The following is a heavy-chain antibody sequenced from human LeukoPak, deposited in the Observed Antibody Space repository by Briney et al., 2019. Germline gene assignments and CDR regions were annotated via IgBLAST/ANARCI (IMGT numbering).Heavy chain of an antibody. CDR3: ASGEHKGARVY. CDR2: IIPILGIA. J-gene: IGHJ4*02. CDR1: GGTFSSYT. D-gene: IGHD1-26*01. V-gene: IGHV1-69*02. Sequence: SVKVSCKASGGTFSSYTISWVRQAPGQGLEWMGRIIPILGIANYAQKFRGRVTITADKSTSTAYMELSSLRSEDTAVYYCASGEHKGARVYWGQGTLVTVSS.